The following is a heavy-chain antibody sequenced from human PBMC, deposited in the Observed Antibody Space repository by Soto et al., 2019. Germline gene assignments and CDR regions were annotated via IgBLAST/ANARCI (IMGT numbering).Heavy chain of an antibody. CDR3: ARWSYLDY. Sequence: GGSMRLSCAAAGCSFGSYALSWVRQAPGKGLEWVSTISGSDGKTFYADSVKGRFSISRDTSQSTLYLQMNSLRADDTAIYYCARWSYLDYWGQGTRVTVSS. CDR2: ISGSDGKT. CDR1: GCSFGSYA. V-gene: IGHV3-23*01. D-gene: IGHD3-3*01. J-gene: IGHJ4*02.